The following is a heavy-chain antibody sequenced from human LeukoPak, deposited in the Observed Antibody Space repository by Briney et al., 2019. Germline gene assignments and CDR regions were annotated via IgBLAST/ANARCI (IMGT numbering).Heavy chain of an antibody. D-gene: IGHD1-26*01. CDR1: GVSISTTNW. V-gene: IGHV4-4*02. CDR3: ARHGSGNYLSPVNY. Sequence: SETLSLTCGVSGVSISTTNWWSWIRQSPGQGLEWIGEISLSGLTNYSPSLNSRVTMSLDMPKNQFSLKLSSVTAADTAVYYCARHGSGNYLSPVNYWGQGTLVTVSS. CDR2: ISLSGLT. J-gene: IGHJ4*02.